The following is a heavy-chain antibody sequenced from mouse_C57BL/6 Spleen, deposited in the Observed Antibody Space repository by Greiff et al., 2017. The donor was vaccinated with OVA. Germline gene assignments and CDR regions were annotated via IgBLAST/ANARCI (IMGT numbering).Heavy chain of an antibody. J-gene: IGHJ2*01. V-gene: IGHV3-6*01. D-gene: IGHD2-1*01. CDR2: ISYDGSN. CDR1: GYSITSGYY. CDR3: ARGEVYYGNYVDY. Sequence: LQESGPGLVKPSQTLSLTCSVTGYSITSGYYWNWIRQFPGNKLEWMGYISYDGSNNYNPSLKNRISITRDTSKNQFFLKLNSVTTEDTATYYCARGEVYYGNYVDYWGQGTTLTVSS.